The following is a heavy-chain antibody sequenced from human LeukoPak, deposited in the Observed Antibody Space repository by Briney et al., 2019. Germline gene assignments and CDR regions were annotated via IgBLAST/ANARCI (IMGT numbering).Heavy chain of an antibody. J-gene: IGHJ4*02. V-gene: IGHV4-34*01. CDR1: GGSFSGYY. CDR3: ARGVVGATLDY. CDR2: INHSGST. Sequence: SETLSLTCAVYGGSFSGYYWSWIRQPPGKGLEWIGEINHSGSTNYNPSLKSRVTISVDTSKNQFSLKLSSVTAADTAVYYCARGVVGATLDYWGQGTLVTVSS. D-gene: IGHD1-26*01.